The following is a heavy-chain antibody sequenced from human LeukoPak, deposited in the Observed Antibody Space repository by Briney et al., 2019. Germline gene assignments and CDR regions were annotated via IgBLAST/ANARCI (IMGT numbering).Heavy chain of an antibody. D-gene: IGHD6-6*01. Sequence: ASVKVSCKTSGYTFTGYYMHWVRQAPGQGLEWMGSVDPNTGDTNYPQNFQGRVTMTRDTSISTAYMGLSSLRYDDTAVYYCARGGWGSSPYFDYWGQGTLVTVSS. CDR3: ARGGWGSSPYFDY. J-gene: IGHJ4*02. CDR1: GYTFTGYY. CDR2: VDPNTGDT. V-gene: IGHV1-2*02.